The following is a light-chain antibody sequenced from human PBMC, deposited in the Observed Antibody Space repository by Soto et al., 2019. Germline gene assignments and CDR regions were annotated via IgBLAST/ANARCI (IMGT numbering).Light chain of an antibody. CDR3: CSYAGSYTWV. CDR1: SSDVGDYNF. V-gene: IGLV2-11*01. Sequence: QSVLTQPRSVSGSPGQSVTISCTGTSSDVGDYNFVSWYQQHPGKAPKLMIYDVSKRPSGVPDRFSGSKSGNTASLTISGLQAEDEADYCCCSYAGSYTWVFGGGTKLTVL. CDR2: DVS. J-gene: IGLJ3*02.